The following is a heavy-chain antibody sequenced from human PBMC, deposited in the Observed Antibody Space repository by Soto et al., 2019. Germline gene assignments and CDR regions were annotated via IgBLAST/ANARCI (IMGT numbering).Heavy chain of an antibody. V-gene: IGHV3-7*01. D-gene: IGHD3-9*01. CDR1: GFTFSSYW. Sequence: VQLVESGGGLVQPGGSLRLSCAASGFTFSSYWMSWVRQAPGKGLEWVANIKQDGSEKYYVDSVKGRFTISRDNAKNSLYLQMNSLRAEDTAVYYCARDRDYDILTGYYRELDAFDIWGQGTMVTVSS. CDR3: ARDRDYDILTGYYRELDAFDI. J-gene: IGHJ3*02. CDR2: IKQDGSEK.